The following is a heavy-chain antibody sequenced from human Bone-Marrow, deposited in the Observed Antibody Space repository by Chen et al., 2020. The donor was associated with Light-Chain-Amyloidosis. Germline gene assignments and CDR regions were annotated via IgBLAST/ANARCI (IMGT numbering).Heavy chain of an antibody. CDR2: MNPNSGNT. CDR3: ARGGITIFGVVIGRYYYMDV. Sequence: QVQLVQSGAEVKKPGASVKVSCKASGYTFTSYDINWVRQATGQGLEWMGWMNPNSGNTGCAQKFPGRVTMTRNTSISTAYVELSSLRSEDTAVYYCARGGITIFGVVIGRYYYMDVWGKGTTVTVSS. D-gene: IGHD3-3*01. V-gene: IGHV1-8*01. J-gene: IGHJ6*03. CDR1: GYTFTSYD.